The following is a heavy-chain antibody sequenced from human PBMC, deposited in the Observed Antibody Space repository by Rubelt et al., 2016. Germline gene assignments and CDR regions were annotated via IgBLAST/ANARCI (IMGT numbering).Heavy chain of an antibody. D-gene: IGHD4-17*01. V-gene: IGHV3-30*09. J-gene: IGHJ4*02. CDR3: AREAETTGTSNFDY. CDR1: GFTFSRYA. Sequence: QVQLVESGGGVVQPGRSLRLSCAASGFTFSRYAMHWVRQAPGKGLDGVAVISYDGWNKYYADSVKARLAISRDNSKNSLYLQMNRLRAEETAVYYCAREAETTGTSNFDYWGQGTLVTVSS. CDR2: ISYDGWNK.